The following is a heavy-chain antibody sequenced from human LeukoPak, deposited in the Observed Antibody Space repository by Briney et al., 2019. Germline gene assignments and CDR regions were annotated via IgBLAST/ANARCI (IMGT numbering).Heavy chain of an antibody. CDR2: ISYDGSNK. CDR1: GFTFSSYG. D-gene: IGHD3-22*01. CDR3: AKDLYYYDSSGYSA. V-gene: IGHV3-30*18. Sequence: PGGSLRLSCAASGFTFSSYGMHWVRQAPGKGLEWVAVISYDGSNKYYADSVKGRFTISRDNSKNTLYLQMNSLRAEDTAVYYCAKDLYYYDSSGYSAWGQGTLVTVSS. J-gene: IGHJ5*02.